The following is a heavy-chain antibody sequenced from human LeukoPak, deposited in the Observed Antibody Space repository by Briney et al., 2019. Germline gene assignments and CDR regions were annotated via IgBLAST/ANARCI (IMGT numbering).Heavy chain of an antibody. Sequence: GGSPRLSCAASGFTLSNYWMGWVRQVPREGLEWVASINRDGGEKHYVDSVEGRFTISRDNAKNSLYLQMNSLKAEDTAVYFCTRNEIWGQGTLVTVSS. J-gene: IGHJ4*02. CDR2: INRDGGEK. CDR3: TRNEI. V-gene: IGHV3-7*01. CDR1: GFTLSNYW.